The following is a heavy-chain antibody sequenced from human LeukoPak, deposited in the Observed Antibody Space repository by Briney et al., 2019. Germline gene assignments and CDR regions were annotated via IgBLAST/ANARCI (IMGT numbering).Heavy chain of an antibody. CDR2: IIPISGTA. Sequence: ASVKVSCKASGGTFSSYAISWVRQAPGQGLEWMGGIIPISGTANYAQKFQGRVTITADESTSTAYMELSSLRSEDTAVYYCARGGSYQMGPDAFDIWGQGTMVTVSS. V-gene: IGHV1-69*13. J-gene: IGHJ3*02. D-gene: IGHD1-26*01. CDR1: GGTFSSYA. CDR3: ARGGSYQMGPDAFDI.